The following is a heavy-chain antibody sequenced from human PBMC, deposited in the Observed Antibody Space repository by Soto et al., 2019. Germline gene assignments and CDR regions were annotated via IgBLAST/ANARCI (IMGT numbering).Heavy chain of an antibody. D-gene: IGHD2-15*01. Sequence: QLQLQESGPGLVKPSETLSLTCTVSGGSISSSSYYWGWIRQPPGKGLEWIGSIYYSGNTYYTPSLKSLVTISVDTSKNHFSLKLSSVTAADTAVYYCAREGGRYCTGGSCQVDYWGQGTLVTVSS. CDR1: GGSISSSSYY. V-gene: IGHV4-39*02. CDR3: AREGGRYCTGGSCQVDY. CDR2: IYYSGNT. J-gene: IGHJ4*02.